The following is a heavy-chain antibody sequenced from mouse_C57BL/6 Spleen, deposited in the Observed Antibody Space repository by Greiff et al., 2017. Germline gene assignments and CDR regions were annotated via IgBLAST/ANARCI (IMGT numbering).Heavy chain of an antibody. D-gene: IGHD1-1*02. Sequence: VQLQQSGPELVKPGASVKISCKASGYTFTDYYMNWVKQSHGKSLEWIGDINPNNGGTRYNQKFKGKATLTVDKSSSTAYMELRSLTSEDSAVYYCARNYGRPYYYAMDYWGQGTSVTVSS. V-gene: IGHV1-26*01. CDR3: ARNYGRPYYYAMDY. CDR2: INPNNGGT. J-gene: IGHJ4*01. CDR1: GYTFTDYY.